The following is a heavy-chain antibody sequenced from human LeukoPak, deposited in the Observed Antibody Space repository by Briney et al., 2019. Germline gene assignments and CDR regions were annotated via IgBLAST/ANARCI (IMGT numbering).Heavy chain of an antibody. CDR3: AREVMVRGVIDY. D-gene: IGHD3-10*01. V-gene: IGHV4-31*03. CDR1: GVSISSGGYY. Sequence: PSETLSLTCTVSGVSISSGGYYWSWIRQHPGKGLEWIGYIYYSGSTYYNPSLKSRVTISVDTSKNQFSLKLSSVTAADTAVYYCAREVMVRGVIDYWGQGTLVTVSS. J-gene: IGHJ4*02. CDR2: IYYSGST.